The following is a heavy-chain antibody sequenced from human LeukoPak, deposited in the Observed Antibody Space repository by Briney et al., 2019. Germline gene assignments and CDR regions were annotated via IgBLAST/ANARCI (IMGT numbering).Heavy chain of an antibody. CDR2: IIPIFGTA. D-gene: IGHD2-15*01. V-gene: IGHV1-69*05. CDR3: ARLVAASAGFDY. Sequence: SVKVSCKASGGTFSSYAISWVRQAPGQGLEWMGRIIPIFGTANYAHTLQGRVTITTDESTSTAYMELSSLRSEDTAVYYCARLVAASAGFDYWGQGTLVTVSS. J-gene: IGHJ4*02. CDR1: GGTFSSYA.